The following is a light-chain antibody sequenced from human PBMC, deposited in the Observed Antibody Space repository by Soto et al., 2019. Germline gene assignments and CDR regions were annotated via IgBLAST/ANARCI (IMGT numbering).Light chain of an antibody. Sequence: DIVMTQSPDSLAASLGERATINCRSSQSVFFSSNSKNYLAWCQQKPGQPPKLLIYWASTRESGVPDRFSGRGSGTDFTPPISSLQAEDVAVYYCQQFHTTPLTFGGGTKVDIK. CDR3: QQFHTTPLT. CDR2: WAS. V-gene: IGKV4-1*01. J-gene: IGKJ4*02. CDR1: QSVFFSSNSKNY.